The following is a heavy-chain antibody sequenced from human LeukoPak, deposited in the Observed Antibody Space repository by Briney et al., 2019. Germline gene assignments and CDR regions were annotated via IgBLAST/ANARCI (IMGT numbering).Heavy chain of an antibody. Sequence: TLSLTCTVSSDPISSVYYDWSWARKHRGRGLEWIAYINYSGTTYYNPALTSRVTISVDTSKNQFSLKLSSVTAADTAVYYCARTYCRGGTCYSWDYWGQGTLVTVSS. J-gene: IGHJ4*02. CDR1: SDPISSVYYD. V-gene: IGHV4-31*03. CDR2: INYSGTT. D-gene: IGHD2-15*01. CDR3: ARTYCRGGTCYSWDY.